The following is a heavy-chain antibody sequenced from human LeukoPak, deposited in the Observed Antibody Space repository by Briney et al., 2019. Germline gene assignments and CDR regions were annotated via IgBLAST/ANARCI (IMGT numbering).Heavy chain of an antibody. V-gene: IGHV4-4*02. CDR1: GGSISSSNW. Sequence: LETLSLTCAVSGGSISSSNWWSWVRQPPGKGLEWIGEIYHSGSTNYNPSLKSRVTISVDKSKNQFSLKLSSVTAADTAVYYCARDTPGGGYVDYWGQGTLVTVSS. CDR2: IYHSGST. D-gene: IGHD2-15*01. CDR3: ARDTPGGGYVDY. J-gene: IGHJ4*02.